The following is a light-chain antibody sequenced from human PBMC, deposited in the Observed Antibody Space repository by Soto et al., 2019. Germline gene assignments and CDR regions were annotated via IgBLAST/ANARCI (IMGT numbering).Light chain of an antibody. CDR1: QSIDNY. Sequence: DIQMTQSPSYLSASVGDTVTITCRASQSIDNYCDWYQQKPGKAPKVLIYAASSLQSGVPSRFSGRGSGTDFTLTISSLQPEDFATYYCQQSYSTPRTFGQGTKVDIK. V-gene: IGKV1-39*01. CDR3: QQSYSTPRT. J-gene: IGKJ1*01. CDR2: AAS.